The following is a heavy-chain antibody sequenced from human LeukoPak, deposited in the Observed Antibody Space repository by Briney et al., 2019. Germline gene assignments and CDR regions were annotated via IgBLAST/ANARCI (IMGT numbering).Heavy chain of an antibody. CDR3: ARDSASDY. Sequence: ASVKVSCKVSGYTFTDYYIHWVRQAPGQGLEWMGWISPDTGGTNYAQKLQGRVTMTRDTSINAAYMELSSLRYDDTAVYYCARDSASDYWGQGSLVTVSS. CDR2: ISPDTGGT. V-gene: IGHV1-2*02. CDR1: GYTFTDYY. J-gene: IGHJ4*02.